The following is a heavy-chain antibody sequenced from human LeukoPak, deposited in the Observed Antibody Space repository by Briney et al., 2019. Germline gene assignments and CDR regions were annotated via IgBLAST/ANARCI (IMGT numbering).Heavy chain of an antibody. V-gene: IGHV3-74*01. D-gene: IGHD3-9*01. J-gene: IGHJ6*02. CDR1: GFTFSSYW. CDR2: INGDGRNI. Sequence: SGGSLRLSCAASGFTFSSYWMHWVRHDPRKGLVWVSRINGDGRNINYADSVRGRFTISRDNAKNTLYLQMNTLRVEDTAVYYCTRDLMDYDVSTGLHHYYMDVWGQGTTVTVS. CDR3: TRDLMDYDVSTGLHHYYMDV.